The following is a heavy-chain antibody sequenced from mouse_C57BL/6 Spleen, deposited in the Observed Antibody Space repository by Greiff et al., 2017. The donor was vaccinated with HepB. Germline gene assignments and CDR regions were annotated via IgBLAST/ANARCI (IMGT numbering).Heavy chain of an antibody. J-gene: IGHJ2*01. V-gene: IGHV1-26*01. CDR2: INPNNGGT. D-gene: IGHD1-1*01. CDR3: AREGYYYGGRYFDY. Sequence: EVQLQQSGPELVKPGASVKISCKASGYTFTDYYMNWVKQSHGKSLEWIGDINPNNGGTSYNQKFKGKATLTVDKSSSTAYMELRSLTSEDSAVYYCAREGYYYGGRYFDYWGQGTTLTVSS. CDR1: GYTFTDYY.